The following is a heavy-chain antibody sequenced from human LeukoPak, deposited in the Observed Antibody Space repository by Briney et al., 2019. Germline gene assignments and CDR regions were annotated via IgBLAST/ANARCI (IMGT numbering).Heavy chain of an antibody. CDR1: GGSISSYY. D-gene: IGHD2-8*01. V-gene: IGHV4-59*01. Sequence: SETLSLTCTVSGGSISSYYWSWIRQPPGKGLEWIGYIYYSGSTNYNPSLKSRVTISVDTSKNQFSLKPSSVTAADTAVYYCARDNGLYFDYWGQGTLVTVSS. CDR2: IYYSGST. J-gene: IGHJ4*02. CDR3: ARDNGLYFDY.